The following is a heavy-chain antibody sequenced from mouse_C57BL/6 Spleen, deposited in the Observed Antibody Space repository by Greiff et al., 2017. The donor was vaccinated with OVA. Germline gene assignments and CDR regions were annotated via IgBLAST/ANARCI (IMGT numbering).Heavy chain of an antibody. CDR1: GYTFTSYW. CDR3: ARRELSPYYFDY. J-gene: IGHJ2*01. V-gene: IGHV1-69*01. Sequence: QVQLQQSGAELVMPGASVKLSCKASGYTFTSYWMHWVKQRPGQGLEWIGEIDPSDSYTNYNQKFKGKSTLTVDKSSSTAYMQLSSLTSEDSAVYYCARRELSPYYFDYWGQGTTLTVSS. CDR2: IDPSDSYT. D-gene: IGHD3-2*02.